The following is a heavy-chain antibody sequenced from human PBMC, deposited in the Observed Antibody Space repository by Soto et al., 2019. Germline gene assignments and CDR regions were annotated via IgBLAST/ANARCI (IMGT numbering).Heavy chain of an antibody. CDR3: ARGVDDYYDSSGSGGMDV. V-gene: IGHV3-13*01. J-gene: IGHJ6*02. D-gene: IGHD3-22*01. Sequence: GGSLRLSCAASGFTFSSYDMHWVRQATGKGLEWVSAIGTAGETYYPGSVKGRFTISRENAKNSLYLQMNSLRAEDTAVYYCARGVDDYYDSSGSGGMDVWGQGTTVTVSS. CDR2: IGTAGET. CDR1: GFTFSSYD.